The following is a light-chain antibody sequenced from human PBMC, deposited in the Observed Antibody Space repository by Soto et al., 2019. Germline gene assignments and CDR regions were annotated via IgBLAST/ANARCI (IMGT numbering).Light chain of an antibody. Sequence: QSVLTQPPSASGSPGQSVTISCTGTSSDVGSYNYVSWYQQHPGKAPKLMIYEVTKRPSGVPDRFSGSKSGNTASLTVSGLKAEDEADYYCTSYAGSNNFGIFGTGTKVTVL. CDR1: SSDVGSYNY. J-gene: IGLJ1*01. V-gene: IGLV2-8*01. CDR2: EVT. CDR3: TSYAGSNNFGI.